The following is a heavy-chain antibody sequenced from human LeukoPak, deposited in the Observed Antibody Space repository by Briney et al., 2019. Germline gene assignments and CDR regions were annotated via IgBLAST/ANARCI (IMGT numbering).Heavy chain of an antibody. CDR1: GFNFRDYG. V-gene: IGHV3-43*02. D-gene: IGHD2/OR15-2a*01. CDR2: TSGNGRFT. J-gene: IGHJ4*02. CDR3: AKEQRPDSFSDFDY. Sequence: GGSLRLSCAASGFNFRDYGIHWVRQAPGKGLDWLSVTSGNGRFTDYADSVKGRFTISRDNSKNSLFLQIHSVRTEGTAFYYCAKEQRPDSFSDFDYWGQGTLVTVSS.